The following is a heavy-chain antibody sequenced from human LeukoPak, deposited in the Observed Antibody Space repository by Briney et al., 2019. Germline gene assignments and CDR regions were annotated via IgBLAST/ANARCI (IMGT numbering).Heavy chain of an antibody. J-gene: IGHJ6*03. Sequence: GGSLRLSCAASGFPVSSNYMSWVRQAPGKGLEWVTVIYSGGSTYYADSVKGRFTISRYNSKNTLYLQTNSMRAEDTAVYYSARDSGGKYYYYYMEVWGKGTTVTVSS. CDR1: GFPVSSNY. V-gene: IGHV3-66*02. D-gene: IGHD6-19*01. CDR3: ARDSGGKYYYYYMEV. CDR2: IYSGGST.